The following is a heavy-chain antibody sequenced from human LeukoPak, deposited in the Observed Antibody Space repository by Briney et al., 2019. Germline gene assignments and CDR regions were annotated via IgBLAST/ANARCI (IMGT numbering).Heavy chain of an antibody. J-gene: IGHJ4*02. CDR1: GGTFSSYA. D-gene: IGHD6-13*01. Sequence: ASVKVSCKASGGTFSSYAISWVRQAPGQGLEWMGRIIPILGIANYAQKFQGRVTMTRNTSISTAYMELSSLRSEDTAVYYCARGIAAAAVDYWGQGTLVTVSS. V-gene: IGHV1-69*04. CDR3: ARGIAAAAVDY. CDR2: IIPILGIA.